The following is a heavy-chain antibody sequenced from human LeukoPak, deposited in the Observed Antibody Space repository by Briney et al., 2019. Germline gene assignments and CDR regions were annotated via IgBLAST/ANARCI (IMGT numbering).Heavy chain of an antibody. CDR1: GGSISSYY. V-gene: IGHV4-4*07. CDR2: IYTSGST. CDR3: ARGPEGSYYYDSSGFFDY. D-gene: IGHD3-22*01. Sequence: SETLSLTCTVSGGSISSYYWSWIRQPAGKGLEWIGRIYTSGSTNYNPSLKSRVTMSVDTSKNQFSLKLSSVTAADTAVYYCARGPEGSYYYDSSGFFDYWGQGTLVTVSS. J-gene: IGHJ4*02.